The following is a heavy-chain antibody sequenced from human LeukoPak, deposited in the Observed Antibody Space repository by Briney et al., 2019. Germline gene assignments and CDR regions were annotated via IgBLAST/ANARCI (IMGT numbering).Heavy chain of an antibody. V-gene: IGHV4-34*01. CDR1: GGSFSGYY. D-gene: IGHD2-15*01. Sequence: SETLSLTCAVYGGSFSGYYWSWIRQPPGKGLEWIGEINHSGNTNYNPSLKGRVTISVDTSKNQFSLKLSSVTAADTAVYYCARGGNLYCSGGSCYLYTSWGQGTLVTVSS. CDR3: ARGGNLYCSGGSCYLYTS. J-gene: IGHJ5*02. CDR2: INHSGNT.